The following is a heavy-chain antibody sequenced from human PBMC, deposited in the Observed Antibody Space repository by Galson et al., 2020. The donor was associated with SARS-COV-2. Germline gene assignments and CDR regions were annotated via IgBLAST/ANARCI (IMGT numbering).Heavy chain of an antibody. V-gene: IGHV3-30-3*01. J-gene: IGHJ3*02. D-gene: IGHD1-26*01. Sequence: GESLKISCAASGFTFSSYAMHWVRQAPGKGLEWVAVISYDGSNKYYADSVKGRFTISRDNSKNTLYLQMNSLRAEDTAVYYCARGGSYRSAFDIWGQGTMVTVSS. CDR3: ARGGSYRSAFDI. CDR2: ISYDGSNK. CDR1: GFTFSSYA.